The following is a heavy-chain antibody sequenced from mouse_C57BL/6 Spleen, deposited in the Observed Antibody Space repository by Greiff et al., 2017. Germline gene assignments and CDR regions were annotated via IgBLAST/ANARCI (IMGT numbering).Heavy chain of an antibody. Sequence: QVQLQQPGAELVRPGTSVKLSCKASGYTFTSYWMHWVKQRPGQGLEWIGGIDPSDSYTNYNQKFKGKSTLTVDKSSSTAYMQLSSLTSEDSAVYYCARRYYGNYDYAMDYWGQGTSVTVSS. J-gene: IGHJ4*01. CDR3: ARRYYGNYDYAMDY. CDR1: GYTFTSYW. D-gene: IGHD2-1*01. CDR2: IDPSDSYT. V-gene: IGHV1-59*01.